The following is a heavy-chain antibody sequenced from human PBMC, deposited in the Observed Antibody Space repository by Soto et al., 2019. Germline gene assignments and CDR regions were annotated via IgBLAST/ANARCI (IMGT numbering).Heavy chain of an antibody. CDR2: IYYSGST. V-gene: IGHV4-59*01. CDR1: GGSISSYY. CDR3: ARAYSSSWYAKYYFDY. J-gene: IGHJ4*02. D-gene: IGHD6-13*01. Sequence: QVQLQESGPGLVKPSETLSLTCTVSGGSISSYYWSWIRQPPGKGLEWIGYIYYSGSTNYNPSLKRRVTISVDTYKNKFSLKLSSVTAADTAVYYCARAYSSSWYAKYYFDYWGQGTLVTVSS.